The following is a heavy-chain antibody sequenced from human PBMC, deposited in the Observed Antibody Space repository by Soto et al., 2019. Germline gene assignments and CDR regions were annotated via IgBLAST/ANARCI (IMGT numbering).Heavy chain of an antibody. CDR2: LSSSSGTI. CDR1: GFTFSIYS. Sequence: EVQLVESGGALVQPGGSLRLSCAASGFTFSIYSMNWVRQAPGKGLEWVSYLSSSSGTIHYAESVKGRFTISRDNAKNLLFLQMSSLRDEDTAVYYCAREPSTAVGATRLFDYWGQGTLVTVSS. D-gene: IGHD1-26*01. CDR3: AREPSTAVGATRLFDY. J-gene: IGHJ4*02. V-gene: IGHV3-48*02.